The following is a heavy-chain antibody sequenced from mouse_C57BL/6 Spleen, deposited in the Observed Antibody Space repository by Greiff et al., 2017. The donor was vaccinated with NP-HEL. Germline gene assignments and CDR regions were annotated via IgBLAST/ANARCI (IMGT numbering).Heavy chain of an antibody. J-gene: IGHJ1*03. Sequence: EVQLVESGGDLVKPGGSLKLSCAASGFTFSSYGMSWVRQTPDKRLEWVATISSGGSYTYYQDSVKGRFTISRDNANSTLYLQMSSLKSEDTAMYYCARMITRNAGLWDFEVWGTGTTVTVSS. CDR3: ARMITRNAGLWDFEV. D-gene: IGHD2-4*01. V-gene: IGHV5-6*01. CDR1: GFTFSSYG. CDR2: ISSGGSYT.